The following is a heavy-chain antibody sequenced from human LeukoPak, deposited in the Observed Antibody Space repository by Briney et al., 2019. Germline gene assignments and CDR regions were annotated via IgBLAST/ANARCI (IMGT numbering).Heavy chain of an antibody. D-gene: IGHD3-22*01. Sequence: PGGSLRLSCAASGFTFSSYAMSWVRQAPGKGLEWVSAISGSGGSTYYADSVKGRFTISRDNSKNTLYLQMNSLRAEDTAVYYCAKDQYTKYYYDSSGYYYLFDYWGQGTLVTVSS. CDR1: GFTFSSYA. V-gene: IGHV3-23*01. CDR3: AKDQYTKYYYDSSGYYYLFDY. CDR2: ISGSGGST. J-gene: IGHJ4*02.